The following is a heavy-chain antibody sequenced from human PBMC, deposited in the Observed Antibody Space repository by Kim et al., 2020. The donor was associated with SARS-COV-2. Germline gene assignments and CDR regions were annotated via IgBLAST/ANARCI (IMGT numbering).Heavy chain of an antibody. D-gene: IGHD3-3*01. J-gene: IGHJ4*02. CDR3: ARGPYRYYDFWSGYSYYFDY. CDR2: INTNTGNP. Sequence: ASVKVSCKASGYNFTSYAMNWVRQAPGQGLEWMGWINTNTGNPTYAQGFTGRFVFSLDTSVSTAYLQISSLKAEDTAVYYCARGPYRYYDFWSGYSYYFDYWGQGTLVTVSS. V-gene: IGHV7-4-1*02. CDR1: GYNFTSYA.